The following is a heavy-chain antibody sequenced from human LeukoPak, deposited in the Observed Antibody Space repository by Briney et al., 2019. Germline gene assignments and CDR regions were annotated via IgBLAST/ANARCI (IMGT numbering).Heavy chain of an antibody. J-gene: IGHJ4*02. CDR2: ISSSGSTI. CDR3: ASRREYSSGWYDY. V-gene: IGHV3-11*01. CDR1: GFTFSDYY. Sequence: GGSLRLSCAASGFTFSDYYMSWIRQAPGKGLEWVSYISSSGSTIYYADSVKGRFTISRDNAKNSLYLQMNSLRAEDTAVYYCASRREYSSGWYDYWGQGTLVTVPS. D-gene: IGHD6-19*01.